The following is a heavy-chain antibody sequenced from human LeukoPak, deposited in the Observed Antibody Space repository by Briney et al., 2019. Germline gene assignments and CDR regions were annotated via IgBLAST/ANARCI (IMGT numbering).Heavy chain of an antibody. CDR1: GASISSSSYY. CDR2: IYYSGST. CDR3: ARAPYGGSYYY. J-gene: IGHJ4*02. Sequence: SETLSLTCTVSGASISSSSYYWGWIRQPPGKGLEWIGNIYYSGSTYYNPSLKSRVSISVDTSKNQFSLRLSSVTAADTAVYYCARAPYGGSYYYWGQGTLVTVSS. D-gene: IGHD1-26*01. V-gene: IGHV4-39*01.